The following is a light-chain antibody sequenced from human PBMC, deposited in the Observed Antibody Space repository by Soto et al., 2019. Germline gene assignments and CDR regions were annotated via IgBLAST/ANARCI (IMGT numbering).Light chain of an antibody. CDR1: QSVSSN. V-gene: IGKV3-15*01. Sequence: EIVIAQSPATLSVSPGERATLSCRASQSVSSNLAWYQQKPGQAPRLLICGASTRATGIPARFSGSGSGTEFTLTISSLQSEDFAVYYCQQYNTWPPITFGQGTRLEIK. CDR2: GAS. CDR3: QQYNTWPPIT. J-gene: IGKJ5*01.